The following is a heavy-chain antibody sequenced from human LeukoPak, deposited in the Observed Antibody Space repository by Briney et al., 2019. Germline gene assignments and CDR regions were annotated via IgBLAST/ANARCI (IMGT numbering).Heavy chain of an antibody. J-gene: IGHJ4*02. V-gene: IGHV3-23*01. D-gene: IGHD6-19*01. CDR3: AKAIFYTSGSNFDY. Sequence: GGSLRLSCAASGFTFSSYPMSWVRQAPGKGLEWASSISGSGGSTYYADSVKGRFTISRDNAKNTLYLQMNSLRAEDTAVYYCAKAIFYTSGSNFDYWGQGTLVTVSS. CDR1: GFTFSSYP. CDR2: ISGSGGST.